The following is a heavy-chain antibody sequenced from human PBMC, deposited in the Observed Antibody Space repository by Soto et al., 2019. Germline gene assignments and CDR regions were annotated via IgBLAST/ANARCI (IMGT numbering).Heavy chain of an antibody. J-gene: IGHJ4*02. D-gene: IGHD3-10*01. CDR2: ISAYKGNT. CDR3: TRGWGEY. V-gene: IGHV1-18*04. Sequence: QVQLVQSGAEVKMPGASVRVSCKGSGYTFTNYGISWVRQDPGQGLEWLGWISAYKGNTNYAQKFQGRVSMTSDTSTSTAYMDLRSLGSDDTAMYYCTRGWGEYWGQGTPVAVSS. CDR1: GYTFTNYG.